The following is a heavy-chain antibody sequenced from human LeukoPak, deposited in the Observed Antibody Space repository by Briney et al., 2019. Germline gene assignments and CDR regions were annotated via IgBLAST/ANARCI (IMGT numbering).Heavy chain of an antibody. V-gene: IGHV3-30-3*01. CDR3: AITAFGELLGDAFDI. Sequence: GGSLRLSCAASGFTFSSYAMHWVRQAPGKGLEWVAVISYDGSNKYYADSVKGRFTISRDNSKNTLYLQMNSLRAEDTAVYYCAITAFGELLGDAFDIWGQGTMVTVSS. D-gene: IGHD3-10*01. CDR2: ISYDGSNK. J-gene: IGHJ3*02. CDR1: GFTFSSYA.